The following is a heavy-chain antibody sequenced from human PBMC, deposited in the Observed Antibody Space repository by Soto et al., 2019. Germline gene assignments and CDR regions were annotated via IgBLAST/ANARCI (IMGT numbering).Heavy chain of an antibody. CDR2: ISSSGSTT. V-gene: IGHV3-11*01. CDR1: GFKFSDCY. CDR3: ARDGWERSSPFDY. D-gene: IGHD1-26*01. Sequence: VQLVDSGGGLVKPGGSLRLSCAASGFKFSDCYMSWIRQAPGKGLEWVSDISSSGSTTFYADSVKGRFTISRDNAKNSLYLQMNSLRGEDTAVYYCARDGWERSSPFDYWGQGTVVTVSS. J-gene: IGHJ4*02.